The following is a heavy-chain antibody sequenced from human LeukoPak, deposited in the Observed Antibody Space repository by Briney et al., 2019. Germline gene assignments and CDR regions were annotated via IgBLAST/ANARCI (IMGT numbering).Heavy chain of an antibody. CDR1: GFTFSSYA. CDR3: AKDVYDGSSWIEYYFDY. CDR2: ISGSGGST. V-gene: IGHV3-23*01. J-gene: IGHJ4*02. Sequence: GGSLRLSCAASGFTFSSYAMSWVRQAPGKGLEWVSAISGSGGSTYYADSVKGRFTISRDNSKNTLYLQMNSLRAEDTAVYYCAKDVYDGSSWIEYYFDYWGQGTLVTVS. D-gene: IGHD6-13*01.